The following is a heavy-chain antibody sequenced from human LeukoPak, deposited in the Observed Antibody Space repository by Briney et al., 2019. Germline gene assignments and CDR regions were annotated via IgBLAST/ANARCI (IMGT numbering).Heavy chain of an antibody. D-gene: IGHD1-26*01. J-gene: IGHJ4*02. Sequence: PGGSLRLSCAASAFTFSDYSMSWVRQAPGKGLEWISYISGRSSTIYYADSVKGRFTISRDNAKNSMYLQMNSLRAEDTAVYYCARDRIKGGSYYFDYWGQGTLVTVSS. CDR3: ARDRIKGGSYYFDY. V-gene: IGHV3-48*01. CDR2: ISGRSSTI. CDR1: AFTFSDYS.